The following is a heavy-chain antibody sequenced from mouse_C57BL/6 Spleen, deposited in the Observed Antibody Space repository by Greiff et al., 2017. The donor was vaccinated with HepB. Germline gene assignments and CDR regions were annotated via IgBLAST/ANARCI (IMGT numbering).Heavy chain of an antibody. CDR2: IRNKANGYTT. CDR3: ARYSNYEGFDY. D-gene: IGHD2-1*01. J-gene: IGHJ2*01. CDR1: GFTFTDYY. Sequence: EVKLMESGGGLVQPGGSLSLSCAASGFTFTDYYMSWVRQPPGKALEWLGFIRNKANGYTTEYSASVKGRFTISRDNSQSILYLQMNALRAEDSATYYCARYSNYEGFDYWGQGTTLTVSS. V-gene: IGHV7-3*01.